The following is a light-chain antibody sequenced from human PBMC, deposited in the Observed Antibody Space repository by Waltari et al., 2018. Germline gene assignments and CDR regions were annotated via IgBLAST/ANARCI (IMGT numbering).Light chain of an antibody. J-gene: IGLJ2*01. CDR3: ASWDDSRVGPG. V-gene: IGLV1-44*01. CDR2: SNS. CDR1: SSNIAYNT. Sequence: QSVLTQPPSASGTPGQTVTISCSGSSSNIAYNTVTWYQQVPGAAPKLHNYSNSQRPSGVPDRFAASRSGTSACLVISRLQSEDEGDYYCASWDDSRVGPGFGGGTRLTVL.